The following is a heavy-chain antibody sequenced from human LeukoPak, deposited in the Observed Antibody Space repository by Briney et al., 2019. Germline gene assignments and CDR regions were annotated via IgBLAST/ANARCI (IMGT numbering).Heavy chain of an antibody. Sequence: GGSLRLSCAASGFNFSSYSMNWVRQAPGKGLEWVSYISSSSSTIYYADSVKGRFTISRDNAKNSLYLQMNSLRAEDTAVYYCARESGERIQPFDYWGQGTLVTVSS. D-gene: IGHD5-18*01. CDR2: ISSSSSTI. V-gene: IGHV3-48*04. CDR3: ARESGERIQPFDY. CDR1: GFNFSSYS. J-gene: IGHJ4*02.